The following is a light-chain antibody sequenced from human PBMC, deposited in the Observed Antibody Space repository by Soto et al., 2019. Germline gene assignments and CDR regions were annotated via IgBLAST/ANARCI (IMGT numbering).Light chain of an antibody. J-gene: IGLJ2*01. CDR3: GTWDTSLSVLG. Sequence: QSVLTQPPSVSAAPGQKVTISCSGSNSNIGNNNVFWYQQLPGRAPKLLIYDNNMRPSGIPDRFSGSKSGTSATLGITGLQTGDEADYYCGTWDTSLSVLGLGGGTQLTVL. CDR2: DNN. V-gene: IGLV1-51*01. CDR1: NSNIGNNN.